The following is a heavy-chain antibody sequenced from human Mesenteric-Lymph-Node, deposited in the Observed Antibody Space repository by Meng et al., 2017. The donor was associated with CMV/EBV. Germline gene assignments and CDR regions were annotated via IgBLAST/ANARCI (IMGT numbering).Heavy chain of an antibody. D-gene: IGHD2-2*01. CDR1: TFDDYA. CDR3: AKGSRDCSSTSCHFYFDY. Sequence: TFDDYAMHLVRQAPGKGLEWVSLISWDGGSTYYADSVKGRFTISRDNSKNSLYLQMNSLRAEDTALYYCAKGSRDCSSTSCHFYFDYWGQGTLVTVSS. CDR2: ISWDGGST. V-gene: IGHV3-43D*04. J-gene: IGHJ4*02.